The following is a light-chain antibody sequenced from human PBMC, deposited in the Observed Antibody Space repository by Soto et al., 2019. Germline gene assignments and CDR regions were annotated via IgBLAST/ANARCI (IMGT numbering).Light chain of an antibody. Sequence: DIQMTQSPSTLSASVGDRVTITCRASQSINNWLAWYQQKPGKAPKLLIYKASSLESGVPSRFGGSGSGTEFTLTISSLQPDDFATYYCQQYNSYSRTFGQGTKLEIK. V-gene: IGKV1-5*03. J-gene: IGKJ2*01. CDR1: QSINNW. CDR2: KAS. CDR3: QQYNSYSRT.